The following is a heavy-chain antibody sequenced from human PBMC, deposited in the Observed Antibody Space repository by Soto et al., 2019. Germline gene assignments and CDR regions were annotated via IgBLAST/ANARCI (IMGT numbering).Heavy chain of an antibody. CDR2: IYYSGST. CDR3: ARVGSGSSSWDLKAVGAFDI. J-gene: IGHJ3*02. D-gene: IGHD6-13*01. V-gene: IGHV4-31*03. Sequence: SETLSLTCTVSGGSISSGGYYWSWIRQHPGKGLEWIGYIYYSGSTYYNPSLKSRVTISVDTSKNQFSLKLSSVTAADTAVYYCARVGSGSSSWDLKAVGAFDIWGQGTMVTVSS. CDR1: GGSISSGGYY.